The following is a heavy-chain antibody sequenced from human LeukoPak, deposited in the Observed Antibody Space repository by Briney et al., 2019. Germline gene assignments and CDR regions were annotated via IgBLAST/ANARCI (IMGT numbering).Heavy chain of an antibody. J-gene: IGHJ3*02. CDR1: GGSISGTYY. CDR3: ARRWVYDKRAFDT. D-gene: IGHD3-16*01. Sequence: SETLSLTCTVSGGSISGTYYWSWIRQPPGKGLEWIGYIYYTGTTDSNPSLKSRVTISLDTSKNQFSLNLSSVTAADTAVYYCARRWVYDKRAFDTWGQGTMVTVSS. CDR2: IYYTGTT. V-gene: IGHV4-59*08.